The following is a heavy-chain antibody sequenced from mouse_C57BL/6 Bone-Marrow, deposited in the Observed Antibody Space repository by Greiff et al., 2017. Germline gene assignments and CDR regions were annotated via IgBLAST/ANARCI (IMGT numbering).Heavy chain of an antibody. Sequence: QVQLQQPGAELVKPGASVKLSCKASGYTFTSYWMQWVKQRPGQGLEWSGEFEPSDSYTNYNQKFKGQATLTVDTSSSTAYMKLSGLTSEDSAVYYCARRLLNINWYFDVWGTGTTVTVSS. D-gene: IGHD1-2*01. V-gene: IGHV1-50*01. CDR2: FEPSDSYT. J-gene: IGHJ1*03. CDR3: ARRLLNINWYFDV. CDR1: GYTFTSYW.